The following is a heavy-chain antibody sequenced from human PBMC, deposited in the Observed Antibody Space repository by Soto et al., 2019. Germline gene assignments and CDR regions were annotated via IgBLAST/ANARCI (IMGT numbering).Heavy chain of an antibody. J-gene: IGHJ4*02. V-gene: IGHV1-18*01. CDR3: ATLTYTSGLDY. Sequence: QVQLVQSGAEVQKPGASVKVSCKASGYTFTSHGIGWVRQAPGQGLEWMGWISTYNGNTNYAQKLQGRVTMTTDTSTSIAYMEVRSLRSDDTAVYYCATLTYTSGLDYWGQGTLLTVAS. CDR1: GYTFTSHG. CDR2: ISTYNGNT. D-gene: IGHD6-19*01.